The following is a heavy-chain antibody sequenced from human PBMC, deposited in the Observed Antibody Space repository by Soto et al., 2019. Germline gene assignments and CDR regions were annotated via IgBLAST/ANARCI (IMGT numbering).Heavy chain of an antibody. D-gene: IGHD4-4*01. CDR1: AYNFTNYW. J-gene: IGHJ3*02. CDR2: IDPSDSYT. CDR3: ARKMTTVTNEASDI. V-gene: IGHV5-10-1*01. Sequence: GESLKISCKGSAYNFTNYWISWVRQMPGKGLEWMGRIDPSDSYTKYSPSFQGHVTISADKSINTAYLQWSSLKASDTAMYYCARKMTTVTNEASDIWGQGTMVTVS.